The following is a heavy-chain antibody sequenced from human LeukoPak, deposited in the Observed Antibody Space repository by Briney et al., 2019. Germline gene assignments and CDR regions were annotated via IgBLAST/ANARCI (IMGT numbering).Heavy chain of an antibody. V-gene: IGHV4-31*11. D-gene: IGHD3-22*01. Sequence: SETLSLTCAVYGGSFSGYYWSWIRQHPGKGLEWIGYIYYSGSTYYNPSLKSRVTISVDTSKNQFSLKLSSVTAADTAVYYCARLYYYDSSVWFDYWGQGTLVTVSS. CDR3: ARLYYYDSSVWFDY. J-gene: IGHJ4*02. CDR1: GGSFSGYY. CDR2: IYYSGST.